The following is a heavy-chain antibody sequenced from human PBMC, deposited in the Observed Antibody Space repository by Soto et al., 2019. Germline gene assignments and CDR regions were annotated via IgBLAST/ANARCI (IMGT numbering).Heavy chain of an antibody. CDR3: ARAGAIAARHFDY. CDR2: IYYSGST. D-gene: IGHD6-6*01. CDR1: GGSISSYY. V-gene: IGHV4-59*01. J-gene: IGHJ4*02. Sequence: SETLSLTCTVSGGSISSYYWRWIRQPPGKGLEWIGYIYYSGSTNYNPSLKSRVTISVDTSKNQFSLKLSSVTAADTAVYYCARAGAIAARHFDYWGQGTLVTVSS.